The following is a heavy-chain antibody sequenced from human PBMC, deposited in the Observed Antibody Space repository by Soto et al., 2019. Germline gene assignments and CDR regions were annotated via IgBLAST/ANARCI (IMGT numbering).Heavy chain of an antibody. J-gene: IGHJ6*01. V-gene: IGHV5-51*01. Sequence: PGESLKISCRGSGYSFTNYWIAWVRQVPGKGLEWVGIIYPRDSETRLSPSMQGRVTISVDTSTSTAYLQWSSLKASDTAMYYCARGIIVRFRLVTNGMDVWGQGTTVTVSS. CDR3: ARGIIVRFRLVTNGMDV. CDR1: GYSFTNYW. D-gene: IGHD3-9*01. CDR2: IYPRDSET.